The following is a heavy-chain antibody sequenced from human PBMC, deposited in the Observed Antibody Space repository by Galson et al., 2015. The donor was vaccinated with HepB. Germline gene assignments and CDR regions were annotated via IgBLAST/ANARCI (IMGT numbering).Heavy chain of an antibody. V-gene: IGHV5-51*01. CDR1: GYSFTTYW. CDR3: ARLTRPYKWDLPGDFYFDY. J-gene: IGHJ4*02. CDR2: IYPCDSDT. Sequence: QSGAEVKKPGESLKISCKGSGYSFTTYWIGWVRQMPGKGLEWMGIIYPCDSDTRYSPSFQGQVTISADKSISTAYLQWSSLKASDTAMYYCARLTRPYKWDLPGDFYFDYWGQGTLVTVSS. D-gene: IGHD1-26*01.